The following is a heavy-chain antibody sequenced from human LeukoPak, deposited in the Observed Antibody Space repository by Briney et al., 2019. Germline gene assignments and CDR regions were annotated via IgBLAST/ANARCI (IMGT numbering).Heavy chain of an antibody. D-gene: IGHD3-9*01. J-gene: IGHJ4*02. CDR3: AKGNYDILTGYLYYFDY. Sequence: PGGSLRLSCAASGFTFSSYGMSWVSQAPGKGLEWVSAISGSGTSTYYADSVKGRFTISRDNSKNTLYLQMNSLRAEDTAVYYCAKGNYDILTGYLYYFDYWGQGTLVTVSS. CDR2: ISGSGTST. CDR1: GFTFSSYG. V-gene: IGHV3-23*01.